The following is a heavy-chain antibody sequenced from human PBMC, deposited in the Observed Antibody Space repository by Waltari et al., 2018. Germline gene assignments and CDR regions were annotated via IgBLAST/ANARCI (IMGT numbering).Heavy chain of an antibody. V-gene: IGHV3-48*01. CDR3: AGAGQLGTYYSYYAMDV. J-gene: IGHJ6*02. Sequence: EVQLVESGGGLVQPGGSLRLSCAASGFTFSSYRMNWVRQAPGKGLEWVSYISSSSDPIYYSDSVKGRFTISRDNAKNSLYRHVNSLRAEDTAVYFCAGAGQLGTYYSYYAMDVWGQGTTVTVSS. CDR2: ISSSSDPI. CDR1: GFTFSSYR. D-gene: IGHD6-13*01.